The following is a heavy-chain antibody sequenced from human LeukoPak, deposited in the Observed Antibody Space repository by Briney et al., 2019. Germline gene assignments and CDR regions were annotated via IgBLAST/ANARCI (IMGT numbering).Heavy chain of an antibody. Sequence: ASVKVSCKVSGYTLTELSMHWVRQAPGKGLEWMGGFDPEDGETIYAQRFQGRVTMTEDTSTDTAYVELSSLRSEDTAVYYCATVAIGGYYTLLAEYFQHWGQGTLVTVSS. CDR2: FDPEDGET. J-gene: IGHJ1*01. V-gene: IGHV1-24*01. CDR1: GYTLTELS. CDR3: ATVAIGGYYTLLAEYFQH. D-gene: IGHD3-3*01.